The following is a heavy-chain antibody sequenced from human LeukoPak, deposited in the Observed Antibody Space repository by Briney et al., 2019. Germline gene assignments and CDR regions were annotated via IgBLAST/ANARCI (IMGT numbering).Heavy chain of an antibody. J-gene: IGHJ4*02. D-gene: IGHD1-26*01. CDR3: AKDRVGATFRIDY. V-gene: IGHV3-23*01. CDR1: GFTFSSYA. CDR2: ISGSGGST. Sequence: GRSLRLSCAVSGFTFSSYAMSWVRQAPGKGLEWVSAISGSGGSTYYADSVKGRFTISRDNSKNTLYLQMNSLRAEDTAVYYCAKDRVGATFRIDYWGQGTLVTVSS.